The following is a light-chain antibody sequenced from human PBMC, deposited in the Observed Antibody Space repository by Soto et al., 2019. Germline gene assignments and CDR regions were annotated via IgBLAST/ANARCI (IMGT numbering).Light chain of an antibody. J-gene: IGKJ5*01. CDR1: QSVSSN. V-gene: IGKV3-15*01. CDR2: DAS. CDR3: QQYNNWPPIT. Sequence: IVLIQSPATLSVSPGERATLSCRASQSVSSNLAWYQQKPGQAPRLLMYDASTRATGIPARFSGSGSGTEFTLTISSLQSEDFAVYYCQQYNNWPPITFGQGTRLEIK.